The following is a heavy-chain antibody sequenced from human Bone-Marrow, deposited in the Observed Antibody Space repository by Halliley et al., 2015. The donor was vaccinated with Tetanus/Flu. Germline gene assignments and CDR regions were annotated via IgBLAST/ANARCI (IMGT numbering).Heavy chain of an antibody. V-gene: IGHV4-39*02. Sequence: TLSLTCIVSGGSISNYYWGWIRQPPGKGLEWIASMYYSGTTSYNPSLKSRVTMSVDTSKNHFSLKLSSVTAADTAVYYCARNRYYYDISGHLFDFWGQGTLVTVSS. CDR2: MYYSGTT. J-gene: IGHJ4*02. CDR1: GGSISNYY. CDR3: ARNRYYYDISGHLFDF. D-gene: IGHD3-22*01.